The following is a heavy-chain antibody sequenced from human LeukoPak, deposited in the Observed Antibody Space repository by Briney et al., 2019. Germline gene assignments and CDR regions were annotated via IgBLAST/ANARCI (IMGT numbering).Heavy chain of an antibody. CDR1: GGTFSSYA. V-gene: IGHV1-69*04. D-gene: IGHD3/OR15-3a*01. Sequence: SVKVSCKASGGTFSSYAISWVRQAPGQGLEWMGRIIPILGIANYAQKFQGRVTITADKSTSTAYMELSSLRSEDTAVYYCAVTVDWAGRGWFDPWGQGTLVTVSS. J-gene: IGHJ5*02. CDR3: AVTVDWAGRGWFDP. CDR2: IIPILGIA.